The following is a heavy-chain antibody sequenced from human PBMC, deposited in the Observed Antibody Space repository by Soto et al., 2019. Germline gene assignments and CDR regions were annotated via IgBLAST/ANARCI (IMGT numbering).Heavy chain of an antibody. V-gene: IGHV2-5*02. J-gene: IGHJ5*02. CDR1: GFSLSTSGVG. CDR3: AHVIVVVVAADDWRWFDP. Sequence: QITLKESGPTLVKPTQTLTLTCTFSGFSLSTSGVGVGWIRQPPGKALEWLALIYWDDDKRYSPSLKSRLTITKDTAKNQVVLTMTNMDPVDTATYYCAHVIVVVVAADDWRWFDPWGQGTLVTVSS. CDR2: IYWDDDK. D-gene: IGHD2-15*01.